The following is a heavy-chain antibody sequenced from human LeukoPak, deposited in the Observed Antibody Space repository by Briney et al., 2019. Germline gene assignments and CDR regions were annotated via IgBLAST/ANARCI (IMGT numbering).Heavy chain of an antibody. J-gene: IGHJ4*02. D-gene: IGHD2/OR15-2a*01. V-gene: IGHV3-23*01. Sequence: PGGSLRLSCAASGFTFSTYGMNWVRQAPGKGLEWVSGVIPSGGTTYYADSVKGRFTISRENSKNTLYLQMNSLRAEDTAVYYCAKDSAKKYDDYWGQGTLVTVSS. CDR2: VIPSGGTT. CDR1: GFTFSTYG. CDR3: AKDSAKKYDDY.